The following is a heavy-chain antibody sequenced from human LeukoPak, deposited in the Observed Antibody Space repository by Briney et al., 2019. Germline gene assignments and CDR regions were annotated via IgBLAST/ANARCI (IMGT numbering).Heavy chain of an antibody. D-gene: IGHD1-1*01. CDR2: IYWDDHK. CDR3: AHNNGPETSYYDY. J-gene: IGHJ4*02. Sequence: CDPTLGKPTQTLTLTCTVAGFSLRNGGVGGGGIRQPPVKALEWLALIYWDDHKHYSPSLRSRLTITKDTSKNQVVLTMTNMHPVDTATYYCAHNNGPETSYYDYWGQGTLLTVSS. V-gene: IGHV2-5*02. CDR1: GFSLRNGGVG.